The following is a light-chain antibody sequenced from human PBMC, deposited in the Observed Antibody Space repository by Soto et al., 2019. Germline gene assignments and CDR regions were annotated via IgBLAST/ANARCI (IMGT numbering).Light chain of an antibody. J-gene: IGKJ5*01. CDR3: QQRANWPPIT. V-gene: IGKV3-11*01. CDR2: DAS. CDR1: QRISSY. Sequence: EVVLTQSPATLSLSPGERATLSCRAIQRISSYVAWYQQKPGQAHRLLIYDASNRATGIPARFSGSGSGTDFTLTISSLEPEDFAIYYCQQRANWPPITFGQGTRLEIK.